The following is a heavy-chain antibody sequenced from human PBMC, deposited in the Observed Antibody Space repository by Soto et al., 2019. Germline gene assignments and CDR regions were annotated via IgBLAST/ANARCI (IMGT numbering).Heavy chain of an antibody. CDR1: GFNFSTYA. CDR3: AKVISTSGSSL. D-gene: IGHD3-10*01. CDR2: ISGSGST. J-gene: IGHJ4*02. Sequence: GRSQRLPYAASGFNFSTYAMTWVRQAPGKGLAWLSSISGSGSTYYADSVKGRFTISRDNSKNTLYLQMNSLRAEDTAVYYCAKVISTSGSSLWGRGTLVTVSS. V-gene: IGHV3-23*01.